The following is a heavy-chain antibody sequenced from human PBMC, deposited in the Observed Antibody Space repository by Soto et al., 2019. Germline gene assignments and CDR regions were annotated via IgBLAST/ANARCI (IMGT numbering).Heavy chain of an antibody. CDR3: TRSAPSWGYFNDSGEGGDV. J-gene: IGHJ6*02. CDR1: GGSISSGYY. D-gene: IGHD3-22*01. CDR2: IYYSGST. Sequence: SETLSLTCTVSGGSISSGYYWTWIRQNAGKGLEWIGYIYYSGSTLYNPSLESRVTISVDTSKNQFSLKLSSVTAADTAVYYCTRSAPSWGYFNDSGEGGDVWGQGTTVTVS. V-gene: IGHV4-31*03.